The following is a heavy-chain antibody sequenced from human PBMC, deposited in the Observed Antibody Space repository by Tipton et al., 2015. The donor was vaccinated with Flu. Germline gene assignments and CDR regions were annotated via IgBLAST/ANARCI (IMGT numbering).Heavy chain of an antibody. V-gene: IGHV4-31*03. Sequence: TLSLTCTVSGGSISSGGYYWSWIRQHPGKGLEWIGYIYDSGSTYYNPSLKSRVTISVDTSKNQFSLKLSSVTAADTAVCYCAREKLPSTYYDTSGYVDYWGQGTLVTVSS. J-gene: IGHJ4*02. CDR2: IYDSGST. D-gene: IGHD3-22*01. CDR1: GGSISSGGYY. CDR3: AREKLPSTYYDTSGYVDY.